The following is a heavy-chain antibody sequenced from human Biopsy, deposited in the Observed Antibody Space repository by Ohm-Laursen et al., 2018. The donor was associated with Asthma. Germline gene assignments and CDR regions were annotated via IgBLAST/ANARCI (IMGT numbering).Heavy chain of an antibody. CDR2: INPNSGGT. CDR1: GYTYIGCH. J-gene: IGHJ5*02. Sequence: SSVKVSCKASGYTYIGCHIHWMRQAPGQGLEWMGRINPNSGGTNYAQKFQGRVTMTRDTSISTAYMEVSRLRSDDTAVYYCARGQKSAGDRWFDPWGQGTLVTVSS. D-gene: IGHD6-13*01. V-gene: IGHV1-2*06. CDR3: ARGQKSAGDRWFDP.